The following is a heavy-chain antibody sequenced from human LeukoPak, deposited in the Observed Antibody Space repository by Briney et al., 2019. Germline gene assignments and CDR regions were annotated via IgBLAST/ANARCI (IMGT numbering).Heavy chain of an antibody. V-gene: IGHV1-69*02. D-gene: IGHD5-18*01. J-gene: IGHJ4*02. Sequence: SVKVSRKASGGTYSSYTISWVRQAPGQGLEWMGRIIPILGIANYAQKFQGRVTITADKSTSTAYMELSSLRSEDTAVYYCARAGYNDYFDYWGQGTLVTVSS. CDR1: GGTYSSYT. CDR3: ARAGYNDYFDY. CDR2: IIPILGIA.